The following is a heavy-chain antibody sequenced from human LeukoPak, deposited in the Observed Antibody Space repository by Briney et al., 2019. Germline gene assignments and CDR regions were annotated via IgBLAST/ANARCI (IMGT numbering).Heavy chain of an antibody. V-gene: IGHV3-69-1*01. D-gene: IGHD1-26*01. CDR2: ISSSSII. J-gene: IGHJ4*02. CDR3: ARVYSGSSLDY. CDR1: GFTFSSYW. Sequence: GGSLRLSCAASGFTFSSYWMHWVRQAPGKGLVWVSSISSSSIIYYADSVKGRFTISRDNAKNSLFLQMNSLRAEDTAVYYCARVYSGSSLDYWGQGTLVTVSS.